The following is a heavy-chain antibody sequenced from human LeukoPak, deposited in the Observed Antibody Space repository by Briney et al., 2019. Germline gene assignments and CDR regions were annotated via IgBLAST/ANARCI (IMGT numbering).Heavy chain of an antibody. D-gene: IGHD6-13*01. Sequence: PSETLSLTCTVSGGSISSYYWSWIRQPPGKGLEWIGYIYYSGSTNYNPSLKRRVTISVDTSKNQFSLKLSSVTAADTAVYYCALAAARNWFDPWGQGTLVTVSS. CDR3: ALAAARNWFDP. CDR2: IYYSGST. V-gene: IGHV4-59*08. CDR1: GGSISSYY. J-gene: IGHJ5*02.